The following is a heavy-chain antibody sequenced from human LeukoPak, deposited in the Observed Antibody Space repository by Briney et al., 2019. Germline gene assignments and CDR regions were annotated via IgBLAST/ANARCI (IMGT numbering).Heavy chain of an antibody. V-gene: IGHV4-39*01. Sequence: TSETLSLTCTVSGSSISSGGYYWGWIRQPPGKGLEWIGSIYYSGSTYYNPSLKSRVTISVDTSKTQFSLTLSSVTAADKAVYYCASPGGGPTDYWGQGTLVTVSS. CDR2: IYYSGST. D-gene: IGHD3-16*01. J-gene: IGHJ4*02. CDR3: ASPGGGPTDY. CDR1: GSSISSGGYY.